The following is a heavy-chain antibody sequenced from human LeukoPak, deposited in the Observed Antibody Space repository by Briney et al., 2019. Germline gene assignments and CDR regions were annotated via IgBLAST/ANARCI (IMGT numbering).Heavy chain of an antibody. CDR1: GFGFSNYW. D-gene: IGHD5-12*01. V-gene: IGHV3-7*01. Sequence: PGGSLRLSCAASGFGFSNYWMTWVRQAPGKGLEWVAHINQDGSEEHYMDSVKARFTISRDNAKNSLSLQMNSLRAEDTAVYYCVRDGGVSGYDLLDYWGQGTLVTVSS. J-gene: IGHJ4*02. CDR2: INQDGSEE. CDR3: VRDGGVSGYDLLDY.